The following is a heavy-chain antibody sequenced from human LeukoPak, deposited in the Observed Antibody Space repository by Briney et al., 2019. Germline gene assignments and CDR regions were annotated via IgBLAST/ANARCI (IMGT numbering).Heavy chain of an antibody. CDR1: GGSISSSSYY. J-gene: IGHJ4*02. D-gene: IGHD4-23*01. CDR2: IYYSGST. CDR3: ARAVVTFDY. V-gene: IGHV4-39*07. Sequence: SETLSLTCTVSGGSISSSSYYWGWIRQPPGKGLEWIGSIYYSGSTYYNPSLKSRVTISVDTSKNQFSLKLSSVTAADTAVYYRARAVVTFDYWGQGTLVTVSS.